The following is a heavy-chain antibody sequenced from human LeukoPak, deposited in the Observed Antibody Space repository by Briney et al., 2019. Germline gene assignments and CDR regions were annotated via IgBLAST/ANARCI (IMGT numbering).Heavy chain of an antibody. CDR3: AREGGILTGYEDYMDV. CDR2: INPNSGGT. V-gene: IGHV1-2*06. Sequence: ASVKVSCKASGYTFTGYYMHWVRQAPGQRLEWMGRINPNSGGTNYAQKFQGRVTMTRDTSISTAYMELSRLRSDDTAVYYCAREGGILTGYEDYMDVWGKGTTVTVSS. CDR1: GYTFTGYY. J-gene: IGHJ6*03. D-gene: IGHD3-9*01.